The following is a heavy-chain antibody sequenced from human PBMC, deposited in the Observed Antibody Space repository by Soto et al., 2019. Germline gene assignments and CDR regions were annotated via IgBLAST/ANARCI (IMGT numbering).Heavy chain of an antibody. CDR1: GGSISSGDYY. CDR2: IHNSGRA. D-gene: IGHD4-17*01. CDR3: ARSQTTVTSYDY. J-gene: IGHJ4*02. Sequence: SETLSLTCTVSGGSISSGDYYWSWIRQHPAKGLEWIAYIHNSGRAYYNPSLRSRISISVDTSKNQFSLKLSSVTAADTAVYYCARSQTTVTSYDYWGQGTLVTVSS. V-gene: IGHV4-31*03.